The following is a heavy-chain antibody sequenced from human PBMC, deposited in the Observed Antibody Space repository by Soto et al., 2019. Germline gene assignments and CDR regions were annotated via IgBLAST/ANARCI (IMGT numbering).Heavy chain of an antibody. CDR3: ARDSLTGYSHSLSMDV. CDR2: ISAYNGNT. D-gene: IGHD3-9*01. CDR1: GYTFTSYG. Sequence: GASVKVSCKASGYTFTSYGISWVRQAPGQGLEWMGWISAYNGNTNYAQKLQGRVTMTTDTSTSTAYMELRSLRSDDTAVYYCARDSLTGYSHSLSMDVWGQGTTVTVSS. V-gene: IGHV1-18*01. J-gene: IGHJ6*02.